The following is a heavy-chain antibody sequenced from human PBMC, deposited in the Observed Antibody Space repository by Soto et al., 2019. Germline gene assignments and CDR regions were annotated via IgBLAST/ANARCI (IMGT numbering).Heavy chain of an antibody. CDR2: INHSGST. V-gene: IGHV4-34*01. D-gene: IGHD3-10*01. Sequence: SETLCLTCAVYGGSFSGYYWSWIRQPPGKGLEWIGEINHSGSTNYNPSLKSRVTIPVDTSKNQSSLKLSSVSAADTAVYYCATGRGVRGVIITTYYYYGLDVWGQGTTVTVSS. CDR1: GGSFSGYY. J-gene: IGHJ6*02. CDR3: ATGRGVRGVIITTYYYYGLDV.